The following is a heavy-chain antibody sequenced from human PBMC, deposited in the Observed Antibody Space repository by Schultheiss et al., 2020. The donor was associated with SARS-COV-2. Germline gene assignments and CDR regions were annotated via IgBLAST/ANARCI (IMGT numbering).Heavy chain of an antibody. J-gene: IGHJ2*01. CDR1: GFTFRRYG. V-gene: IGHV3-64*04. CDR3: ARDQGDSSSMYWYFDL. CDR2: ISSNGGST. D-gene: IGHD6-6*01. Sequence: GSLRLSCAASGFTFRRYGMHWVRQAPGKGLEYVSAISSNGGSTYYADSVKGRFTISRDNSKNTLYLQMNSLRAEDTAVYYCARDQGDSSSMYWYFDLWGRGTLVTVSS.